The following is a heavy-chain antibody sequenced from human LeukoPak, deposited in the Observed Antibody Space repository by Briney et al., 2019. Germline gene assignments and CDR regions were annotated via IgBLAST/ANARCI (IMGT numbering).Heavy chain of an antibody. Sequence: SVKVSCKASGGTFSSYAISWVRQAPGQGLEWMRGIIPIFGTANYAQKFQGRVTITTDESTSTAYMELSSLRSEDTAVYYCAGGRGYRKGGYFDYWGQGTLVTVSS. CDR2: IIPIFGTA. V-gene: IGHV1-69*05. CDR1: GGTFSSYA. D-gene: IGHD3-22*01. CDR3: AGGRGYRKGGYFDY. J-gene: IGHJ4*02.